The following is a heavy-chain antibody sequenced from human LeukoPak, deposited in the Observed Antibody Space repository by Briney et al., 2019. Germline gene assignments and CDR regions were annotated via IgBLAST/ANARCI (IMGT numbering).Heavy chain of an antibody. D-gene: IGHD3-22*01. CDR1: GFTFDDYA. CDR3: ASSGSRFYWYFDL. V-gene: IGHV3-9*01. Sequence: GGSLRLSCAASGFTFDDYATHWVRQAPGKGLEWVSGISGNSGSIAYADSVKGRFTISRDNAKNSLYLQMNSLRAVDTALYYCASSGSRFYWYFDLWGRGTLVTVST. CDR2: ISGNSGSI. J-gene: IGHJ2*01.